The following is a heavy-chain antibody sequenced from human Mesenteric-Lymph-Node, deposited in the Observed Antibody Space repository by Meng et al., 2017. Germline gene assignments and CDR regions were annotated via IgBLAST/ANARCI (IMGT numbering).Heavy chain of an antibody. CDR2: INPSGGST. D-gene: IGHD6-19*01. V-gene: IGHV1-46*01. Sequence: ASVKVSCKASGYTFTSYYMHWVRQAPGQGLEWMGIINPSGGSTSYAQKFQGRVTMTRDTSTSTVYMELSRLRSDDTAVYYCAREPTVAGMDYWGQGTLVTVSS. J-gene: IGHJ4*02. CDR1: GYTFTSYY. CDR3: AREPTVAGMDY.